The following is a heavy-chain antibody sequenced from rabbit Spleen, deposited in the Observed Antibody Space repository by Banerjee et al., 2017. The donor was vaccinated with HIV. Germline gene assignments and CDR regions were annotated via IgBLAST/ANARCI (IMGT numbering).Heavy chain of an antibody. CDR1: GFDFSSYG. J-gene: IGHJ4*01. V-gene: IGHV1S47*01. CDR2: IDPVFGIT. CDR3: ARDGAGGSYFAL. D-gene: IGHD8-1*01. Sequence: QEQVVESGGGLVQPGGSLKVSCKASGFDFSSYGVSWVRQAPGKGLEWIGYIDPVFGITYYANWVNGRFSISRENAQNTVFLQLNSLTAADTATYFCARDGAGGSYFALWGPGTLVTVS.